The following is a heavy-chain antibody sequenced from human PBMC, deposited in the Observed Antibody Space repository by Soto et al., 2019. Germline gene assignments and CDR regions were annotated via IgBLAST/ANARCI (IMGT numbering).Heavy chain of an antibody. Sequence: SETLSLTCTVSGVSIGSYDWSLIRQPAGKGLEWIGRTYTSGSTNYNPSLKSRVTMSVDTSKNQFSLKLSSVTAADTAVYNCARDTAGAITGTKGARRTYYYKYGMEVCGQGTTVTVSS. CDR3: ARDTAGAITGTKGARRTYYYKYGMEV. J-gene: IGHJ6*02. CDR2: TYTSGST. V-gene: IGHV4-4*07. D-gene: IGHD1-7*01. CDR1: GVSIGSYD.